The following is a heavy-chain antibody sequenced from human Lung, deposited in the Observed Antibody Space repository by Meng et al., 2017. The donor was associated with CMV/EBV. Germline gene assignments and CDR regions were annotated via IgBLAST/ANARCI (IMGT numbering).Heavy chain of an antibody. V-gene: IGHV3-33*06. CDR1: GFTFSSYG. Sequence: SLKISXAASGFTFSSYGMHWVRQAPGKGLEWVAVIWYDGSNKYYADSVKGRFTISRDNSKNTLYLQMNSLRAEDTAVYYCAKDLFDFWSGYVGTFDYWGQGTLVTVSS. CDR3: AKDLFDFWSGYVGTFDY. J-gene: IGHJ4*02. D-gene: IGHD3-3*01. CDR2: IWYDGSNK.